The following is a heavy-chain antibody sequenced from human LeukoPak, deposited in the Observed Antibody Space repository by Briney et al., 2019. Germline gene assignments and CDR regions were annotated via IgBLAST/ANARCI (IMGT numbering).Heavy chain of an antibody. D-gene: IGHD4-17*01. CDR1: GFTFSSYG. Sequence: PGGSLRLSCAASGFTFSSYGMHWVRQAPGKGLEWVGVIWYDGSNKDYADSVKGRFTISRDNSKNTLCLQMNSLRAEDTAVYYCARDDGDYYYYYGMDVWGQGTTVTVSS. CDR3: ARDDGDYYYYYGMDV. CDR2: IWYDGSNK. J-gene: IGHJ6*02. V-gene: IGHV3-33*01.